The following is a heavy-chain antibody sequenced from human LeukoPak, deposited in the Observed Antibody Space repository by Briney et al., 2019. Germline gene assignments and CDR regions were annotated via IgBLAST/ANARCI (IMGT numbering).Heavy chain of an antibody. CDR3: ARDLGGEAFDI. Sequence: SETLSLTCAVSGGSISSNSYYWGWIRQPPGKGLEWIGSIYYSGSTNYNPSLKSRVTISVDTSKNQFSLKLSSVTAADTAVYYCARDLGGEAFDIWGQGTMVTVSS. J-gene: IGHJ3*02. CDR1: GGSISSNSYY. V-gene: IGHV4-39*07. CDR2: IYYSGST. D-gene: IGHD3-16*01.